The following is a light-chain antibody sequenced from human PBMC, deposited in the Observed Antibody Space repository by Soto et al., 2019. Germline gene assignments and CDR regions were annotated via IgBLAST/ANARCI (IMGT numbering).Light chain of an antibody. J-gene: IGKJ2*01. V-gene: IGKV2-24*01. CDR3: QQYGSSPYT. CDR2: GAS. CDR1: QSLVHGDGNTY. Sequence: DIVMTQTPLSSPVTLGQPASISCRSSQSLVHGDGNTYLSWLQQRPGQPPRLLIFGASSRAAGIPDRFSGSGSGTDFTLTISRLEPEDFAVYYCQQYGSSPYTFGQGTKLEIK.